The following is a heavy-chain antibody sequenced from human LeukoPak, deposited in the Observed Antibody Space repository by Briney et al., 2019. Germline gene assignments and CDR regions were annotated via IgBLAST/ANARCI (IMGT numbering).Heavy chain of an antibody. Sequence: SETLSLTCTVSGYSISSGYYWGWIRQPPGKGLEGIGSIYHSGSTYYNPSLKSRVTISVDTSKNQFSLKLSSVTAADTAVYYCARVSGSGSYIDYWGQGTLVTVSS. CDR2: IYHSGST. J-gene: IGHJ4*02. V-gene: IGHV4-38-2*02. D-gene: IGHD3-10*01. CDR3: ARVSGSGSYIDY. CDR1: GYSISSGYY.